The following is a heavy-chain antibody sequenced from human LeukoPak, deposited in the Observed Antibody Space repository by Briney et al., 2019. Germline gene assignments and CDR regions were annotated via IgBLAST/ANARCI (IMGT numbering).Heavy chain of an antibody. CDR3: ARAAYNWN. J-gene: IGHJ4*02. Sequence: GGSLRLSCAASGFTIRDYVMSWVRQAPWKGLDGVSYIYPSGTALYYADSVKGRFTVSRDNGKNSLSLQLRSLRAEDTALYYCARAAYNWNWGQGTLVTVSS. D-gene: IGHD1-20*01. V-gene: IGHV3-11*01. CDR1: GFTIRDYV. CDR2: IYPSGTAL.